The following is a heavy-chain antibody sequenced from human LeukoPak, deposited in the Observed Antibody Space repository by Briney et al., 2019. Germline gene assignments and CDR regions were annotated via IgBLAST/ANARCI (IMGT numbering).Heavy chain of an antibody. CDR1: GGSFSGYY. CDR2: INHSGST. D-gene: IGHD4-23*01. CDR3: ARSKRFGYGGNAPVYFDY. J-gene: IGHJ4*02. V-gene: IGHV4-34*01. Sequence: SETLSLTCAVYGGSFSGYYWSWIRQPPGKGLEWIGEINHSGSTNYNPSLKSRVTISVDASKNQFSLKLSSVTAADTAVYYCARSKRFGYGGNAPVYFDYWGQGTLVTVSS.